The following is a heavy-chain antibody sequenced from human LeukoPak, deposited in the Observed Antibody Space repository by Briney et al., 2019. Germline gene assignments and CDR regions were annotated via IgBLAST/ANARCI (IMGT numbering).Heavy chain of an antibody. CDR3: ARAKGIVTTIAFDY. V-gene: IGHV1-69*04. Sequence: SVKVSCKASGGTFSSYAISWVRQAPGQGLEWVGRIIPLLGVAEYAQKFQGRVTITADKFTSTAYMDLSSLRSEDTAVYYCARAKGIVTTIAFDYWGQGTLVTVSS. D-gene: IGHD5-12*01. J-gene: IGHJ4*02. CDR2: IIPLLGVA. CDR1: GGTFSSYA.